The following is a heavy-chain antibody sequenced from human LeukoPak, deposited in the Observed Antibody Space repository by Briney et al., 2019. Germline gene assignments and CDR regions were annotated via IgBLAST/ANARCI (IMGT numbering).Heavy chain of an antibody. CDR3: AKSRALSSGALNY. CDR2: ISGSGDST. D-gene: IGHD6-19*01. V-gene: IGHV3-23*01. Sequence: GGSLRLSCAASGFIFTSYAMNWVRQAPGKGLEWVSSISGSGDSTYYTDSVKVRFTISRDNSKNTLYLQMNSLRAEDTAVYYCAKSRALSSGALNYWGQGTLVTVSS. CDR1: GFIFTSYA. J-gene: IGHJ4*02.